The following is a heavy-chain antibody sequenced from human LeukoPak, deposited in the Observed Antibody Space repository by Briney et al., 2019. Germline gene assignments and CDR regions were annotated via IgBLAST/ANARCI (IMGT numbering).Heavy chain of an antibody. CDR1: GFTFSRYW. CDR3: ARESLTDIVVVGAFDI. J-gene: IGHJ3*02. Sequence: GGSLRLSCAASGFTFSRYWMHWVRQAPGKGPVWVSRINSDGSSTSYADSVKGRFTISRDNAKNTLYLQMNSLRAEDTAAYYCARESLTDIVVVGAFDIWGQGTMVTVSS. D-gene: IGHD2-15*01. CDR2: INSDGSST. V-gene: IGHV3-74*01.